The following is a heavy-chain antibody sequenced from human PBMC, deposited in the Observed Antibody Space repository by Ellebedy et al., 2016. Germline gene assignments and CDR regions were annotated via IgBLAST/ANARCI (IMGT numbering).Heavy chain of an antibody. CDR3: AKGTMDYLHH. J-gene: IGHJ4*02. CDR2: ISWNSAAI. D-gene: IGHD3-10*01. V-gene: IGHV3-9*01. CDR1: GFTFDDYA. Sequence: SLKISXATSGFTFDDYALHWVRQVPGMGLEWVSGISWNSAAIGYGEAVKGRFTISRDSAKNYLYLQMNSLRVEDTALYFCAKGTMDYLHHWGQGTLVTVSS.